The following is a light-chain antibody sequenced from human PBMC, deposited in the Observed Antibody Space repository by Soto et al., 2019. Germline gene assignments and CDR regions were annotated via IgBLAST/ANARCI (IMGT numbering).Light chain of an antibody. J-gene: IGKJ4*01. CDR3: QQYASAPHT. Sequence: EVVLAQSPGTLSLSPGERATLSCRASQSVSSSQLAWFQQKPGQAPRLLIYAASWRAAGIADRFSGSGSGTDFTFTISRLEPAEFAVYYCQQYASAPHTFGGGTKVEIK. CDR2: AAS. CDR1: QSVSSSQ. V-gene: IGKV3-20*01.